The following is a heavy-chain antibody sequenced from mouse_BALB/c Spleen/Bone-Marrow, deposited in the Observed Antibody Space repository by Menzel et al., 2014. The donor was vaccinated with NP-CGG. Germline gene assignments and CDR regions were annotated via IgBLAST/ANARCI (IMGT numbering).Heavy chain of an antibody. Sequence: VQLQQSGPGLVAPSQSLSITCTVSGFSLTNYGVHWVRQPPGKGLEWLVVIWSDGNTTYNSALKSRLSISKDNSKSQVFLKMNRLQTEDTAMYYCARNPYGNYAMGYWGQGTSVTVSS. D-gene: IGHD2-10*02. J-gene: IGHJ4*01. CDR3: ARNPYGNYAMGY. CDR1: GFSLTNYG. V-gene: IGHV2-6*02. CDR2: IWSDGNT.